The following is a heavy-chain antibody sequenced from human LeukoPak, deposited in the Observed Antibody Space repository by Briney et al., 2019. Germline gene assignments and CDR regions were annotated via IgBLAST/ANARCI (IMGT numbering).Heavy chain of an antibody. CDR2: IIPIFGTA. CDR3: ARVSAYCGGDCYYPHYYYYYMDV. Sequence: SVKVSCKASGSSGDTFNSHGVSWVRQAPGQGLEWMGGIIPIFGTANYAQKFQGRVTITADKSTSTAYMELSSLRSEDTAVYYCARVSAYCGGDCYYPHYYYYYMDVWGKGTTVTVSS. J-gene: IGHJ6*03. D-gene: IGHD2-21*02. V-gene: IGHV1-69*06. CDR1: GSSGDTFNSHG.